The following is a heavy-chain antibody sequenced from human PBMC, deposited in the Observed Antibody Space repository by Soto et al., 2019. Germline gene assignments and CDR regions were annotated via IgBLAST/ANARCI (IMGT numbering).Heavy chain of an antibody. Sequence: ASVKVSCNASGYTFTSYAMHWVRQAPGQRLEWMGWINAGNGNTKYSQKFQGRVTITRDTSASTAYMELSSLRSEDTAVYYCAREVPYGSGSPPYYYYYYGMDVWGQGTTVTVSS. CDR2: INAGNGNT. CDR1: GYTFTSYA. J-gene: IGHJ6*02. V-gene: IGHV1-3*01. CDR3: AREVPYGSGSPPYYYYYYGMDV. D-gene: IGHD3-10*01.